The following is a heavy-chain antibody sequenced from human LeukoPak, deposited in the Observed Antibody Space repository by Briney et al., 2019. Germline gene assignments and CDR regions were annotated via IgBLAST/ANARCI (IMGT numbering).Heavy chain of an antibody. J-gene: IGHJ3*02. CDR2: IWYDGRNK. CDR3: ARVNRGDAFDT. CDR1: GFTFSSYG. Sequence: PGRSLRLSCAASGFTFSSYGMHWVRQAPGKGLEWVAVIWYDGRNKFYADSLKGRFTISRDNSKNTLYLQMNSLRAEDTAVYYCARVNRGDAFDTWGQGTLVTVSS. D-gene: IGHD3-16*02. V-gene: IGHV3-33*08.